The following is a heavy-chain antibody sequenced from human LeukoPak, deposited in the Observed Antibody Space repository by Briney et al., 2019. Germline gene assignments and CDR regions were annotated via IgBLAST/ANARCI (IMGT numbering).Heavy chain of an antibody. CDR3: ARVWSSYYYYYMDV. D-gene: IGHD3-3*01. J-gene: IGHJ6*03. CDR2: IYYSGST. CDR1: GGSISSYY. Sequence: PSETLSLTCTVSGGSISSYYWSWIRQPPGKGLEWIGYIYYSGSTNYNPSLKSRVTISVDTSKSQFSLKLSSVTAADTAVYYCARVWSSYYYYYMDVWGKGTTVTISS. V-gene: IGHV4-59*01.